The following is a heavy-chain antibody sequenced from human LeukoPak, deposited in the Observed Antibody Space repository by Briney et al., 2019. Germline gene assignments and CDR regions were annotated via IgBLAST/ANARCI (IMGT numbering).Heavy chain of an antibody. J-gene: IGHJ3*02. D-gene: IGHD4-17*01. Sequence: GGSLRLSCAASGFSFSSYGMDWVRQAPGRGLEWVAFIRYDGNNKDYADSVKGRFTISRDNSKNTLYLQMNSLRVEDTAVYYCAKGYGDLVAFDIWGQGTMVTVSS. CDR3: AKGYGDLVAFDI. V-gene: IGHV3-30*02. CDR2: IRYDGNNK. CDR1: GFSFSSYG.